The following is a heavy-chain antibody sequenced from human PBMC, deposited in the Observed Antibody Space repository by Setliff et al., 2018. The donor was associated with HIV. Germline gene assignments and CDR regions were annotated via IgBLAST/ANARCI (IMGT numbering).Heavy chain of an antibody. D-gene: IGHD3-10*01. V-gene: IGHV4-39*01. J-gene: IGHJ4*02. CDR2: IYYGGNT. Sequence: PSETLSLTCSVSGASVTSSSYYWGWIRQPPGKGLEWIGSIYYGGNTYSNPSLRSRLSTSLDTSKNQFSLELYSVTAADTAVYYCATHYGSGSYYNYWGQGRLVTVSS. CDR1: GASVTSSSYY. CDR3: ATHYGSGSYYNY.